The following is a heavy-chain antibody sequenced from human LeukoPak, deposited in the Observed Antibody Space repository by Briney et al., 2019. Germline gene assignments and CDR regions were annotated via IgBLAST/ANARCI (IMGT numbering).Heavy chain of an antibody. CDR1: GGSISSGSYY. CDR2: IYTSGST. V-gene: IGHV4-61*02. CDR3: AREHYDSSGYYLYYYYYYMDV. D-gene: IGHD3-22*01. Sequence: SQTLSLTCTVSGGSISSGSYYWSWIRQPAGKGLGWIGRIYTSGSTNYNPSLKSRVTISVDTSKNQFSLKLSSVTAADTAVYYCAREHYDSSGYYLYYYYYYMDVWGKGTTVTVSS. J-gene: IGHJ6*03.